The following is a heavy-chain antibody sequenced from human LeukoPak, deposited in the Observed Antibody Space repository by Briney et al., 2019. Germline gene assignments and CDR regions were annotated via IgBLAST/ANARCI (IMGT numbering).Heavy chain of an antibody. V-gene: IGHV1-2*02. Sequence: ASVKVSCKATGYSFTGYYLHWVRQAPGQGFEWMGWINPDSGGTNYAQRFQGRVTLTRDTSITTAYMELSSLTSDDTAVYYCARAPLRYFARSTPWGHGPRVIVSS. J-gene: IGHJ5*02. CDR3: ARAPLRYFARSTP. D-gene: IGHD3-9*01. CDR2: INPDSGGT. CDR1: GYSFTGYY.